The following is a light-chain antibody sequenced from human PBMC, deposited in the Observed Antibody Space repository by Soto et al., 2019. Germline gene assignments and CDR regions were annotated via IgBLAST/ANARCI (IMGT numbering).Light chain of an antibody. Sequence: QSALTQPASVSGSPGQSITISCTGTSSDVGTYNLVSWYQQHPGKAPKLLIYEVTKRPSGVSSRFSGSKSGNTAHLTISGLQAEDEAVYHCCSYAGSDFYLLFGGGTKVTVL. CDR3: CSYAGSDFYLL. CDR1: SSDVGTYNL. J-gene: IGLJ2*01. V-gene: IGLV2-23*02. CDR2: EVT.